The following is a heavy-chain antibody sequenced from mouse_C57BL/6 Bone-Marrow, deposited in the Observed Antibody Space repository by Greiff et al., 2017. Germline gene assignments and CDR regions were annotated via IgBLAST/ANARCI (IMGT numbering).Heavy chain of an antibody. CDR1: GYTFTSYW. V-gene: IGHV1-55*01. CDR3: ARMLDAMDY. CDR2: IYPGSGST. J-gene: IGHJ4*01. D-gene: IGHD3-1*01. Sequence: QVQLQQPGAELVKPGASVKMSCKASGYTFTSYWITWVKQRPGQGLEWIGDIYPGSGSTDYNEKFMSKSTLTVDTSSSTAYMQLSSLTSEDSAVYYCARMLDAMDYWGQGTSVTVSS.